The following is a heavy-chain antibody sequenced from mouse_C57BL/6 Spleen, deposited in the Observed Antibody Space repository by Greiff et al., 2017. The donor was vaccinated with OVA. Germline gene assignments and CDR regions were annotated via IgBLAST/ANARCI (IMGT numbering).Heavy chain of an antibody. D-gene: IGHD1-1*01. CDR3: ARVGGNYYDAMDY. Sequence: QVQLKQPGAELVKPGASVKLSCKASGYTFTSYWMHWVKQRPGRGLEWIGRIAPNSGGTQYNEKFKSKATLTVDKPSSTAYMQLSSLTSEDSAVYYCARVGGNYYDAMDYGGQGTSVTVSS. CDR1: GYTFTSYW. J-gene: IGHJ4*01. V-gene: IGHV1-72*01. CDR2: IAPNSGGT.